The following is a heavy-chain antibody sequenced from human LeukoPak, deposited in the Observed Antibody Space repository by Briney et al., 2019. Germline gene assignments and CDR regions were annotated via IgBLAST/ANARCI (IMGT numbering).Heavy chain of an antibody. CDR3: ARGLLTYYYDSSGKPLDY. CDR2: ISSSSSYI. CDR1: GFTFSSYR. Sequence: GGSLRLSCAASGFTFSSYRMNWVRQAPGKGLEWVSSISSSSSYIYYADSVKGRFTISRDNAKNSLYLQMNSLRAEDTAVYYCARGLLTYYYDSSGKPLDYWGQGTLVTVSS. J-gene: IGHJ4*02. D-gene: IGHD3-22*01. V-gene: IGHV3-21*01.